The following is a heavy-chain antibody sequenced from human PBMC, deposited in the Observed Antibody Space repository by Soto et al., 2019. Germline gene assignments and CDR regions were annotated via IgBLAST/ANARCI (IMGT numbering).Heavy chain of an antibody. CDR2: IFCNDEK. CDR3: ARIQTVAEYEGDYSFGYGMDV. V-gene: IGHV2-26*01. D-gene: IGHD4-17*01. Sequence: QVTLKQSGPVLVKPTETLTLTCNVSGFSLSHRRMGVSWIRQPPGKALEGLAHIFCNDEKSYSTSLQSRLTIPRGSSSTYVVLTMSDMDPVDTATYYCARIQTVAEYEGDYSFGYGMDVWRQGTTVTVSS. J-gene: IGHJ6*02. CDR1: GFSLSHRRMG.